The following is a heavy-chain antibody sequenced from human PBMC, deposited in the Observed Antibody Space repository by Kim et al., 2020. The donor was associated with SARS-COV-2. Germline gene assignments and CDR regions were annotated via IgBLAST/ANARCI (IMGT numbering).Heavy chain of an antibody. J-gene: IGHJ5*02. V-gene: IGHV4-59*01. D-gene: IGHD6-13*01. CDR2: IYYSGST. Sequence: SETLSLTCTVSGGSISSYYWSWIRQPPGKGLEWIGYIYYSGSTNYNPSLKSRVTISVDTSKNQFSLKLSSVTAADTAVYYCAGRIAAAGLNWFDPWGQGTLVTVSS. CDR1: GGSISSYY. CDR3: AGRIAAAGLNWFDP.